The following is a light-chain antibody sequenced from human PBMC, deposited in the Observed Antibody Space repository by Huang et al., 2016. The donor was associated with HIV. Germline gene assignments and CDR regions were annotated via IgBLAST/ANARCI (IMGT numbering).Light chain of an antibody. CDR3: QQYDNSPPGLT. J-gene: IGKJ3*01. CDR1: QSVSSSY. V-gene: IGKV3-20*01. Sequence: EIVLTQSPGTLFLSPGERPTLSCRTSQSVSSSYLAWYQQKPGQAPRLLIYAASNRATGIPDRFSGSGSGTDFTLTIRRLEPEDFAVYYCQQYDNSPPGLTFGPGTKVDIK. CDR2: AAS.